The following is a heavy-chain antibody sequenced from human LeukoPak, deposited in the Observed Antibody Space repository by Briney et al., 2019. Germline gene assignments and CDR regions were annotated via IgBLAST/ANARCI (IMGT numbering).Heavy chain of an antibody. J-gene: IGHJ3*02. CDR3: ARSGLLWFGELLRPHAFDI. V-gene: IGHV4-39*07. CDR1: GGSISSSSYY. D-gene: IGHD3-10*01. CDR2: IYYSGST. Sequence: SETLSLTCTVSGGSISSSSYYWGWIRQPPGKGLEWIGSIYYSGSTNYNPSLKSRVTISVDTSKNQFSLKLSSVTAADTAVYYCARSGLLWFGELLRPHAFDIWGQGTMVTVSS.